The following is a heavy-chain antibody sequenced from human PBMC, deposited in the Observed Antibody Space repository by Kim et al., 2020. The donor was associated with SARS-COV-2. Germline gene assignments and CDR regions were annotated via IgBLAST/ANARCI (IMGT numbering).Heavy chain of an antibody. CDR1: GYTFTSYA. D-gene: IGHD1-1*01. V-gene: IGHV1-3*01. Sequence: ASVKVSCKASGYTFTSYAMHWVRQAPGQRLEWMGWINAGNGNTKYSQKFQGRVTITRDTSASTAYMELSSLRSEDTAVYYCARELLYNWNDVGDDAFDIWGQGTMVTVSS. J-gene: IGHJ3*02. CDR3: ARELLYNWNDVGDDAFDI. CDR2: INAGNGNT.